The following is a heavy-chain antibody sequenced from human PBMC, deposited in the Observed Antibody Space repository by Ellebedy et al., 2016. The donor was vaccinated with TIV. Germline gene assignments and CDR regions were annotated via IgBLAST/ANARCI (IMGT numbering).Heavy chain of an antibody. V-gene: IGHV4-31*03. CDR1: GGSIKSGGYY. CDR3: ARAQAPTYYYDSSGYWYFDY. D-gene: IGHD3-22*01. CDR2: IYYSGST. J-gene: IGHJ4*02. Sequence: MPSETLSLTCKVSGGSIKSGGYYWSWIRQHPGKGLEWIGYIYYSGSTYYNPSLKSRVTISVDTSKNQFSLQLNSVTPEDTAVYYCARAQAPTYYYDSSGYWYFDYWGQGTLVTVSS.